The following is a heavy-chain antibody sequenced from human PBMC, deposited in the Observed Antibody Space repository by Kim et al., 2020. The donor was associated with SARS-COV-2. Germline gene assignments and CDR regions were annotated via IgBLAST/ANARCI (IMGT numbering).Heavy chain of an antibody. CDR3: ASPAGFGELMTFDY. V-gene: IGHV1-69*01. J-gene: IGHJ4*02. Sequence: AQKCQGRVTIIADESTSTAYMELSSLRSEDTAVYYCASPAGFGELMTFDYWGQGTLVTVSS. D-gene: IGHD3-10*01.